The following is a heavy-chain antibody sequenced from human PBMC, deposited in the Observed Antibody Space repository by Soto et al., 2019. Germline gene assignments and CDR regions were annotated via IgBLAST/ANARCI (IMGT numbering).Heavy chain of an antibody. J-gene: IGHJ6*02. Sequence: GGSLRLSCAASGFTFSSYAMHWVRQAPGKGLEWVAVISYDGSNKYYADSVKGRFTISRDNSKNTLYLQMNSLRAEDTAVYYCARDRRGYSYGYGMDVWGQGTTVTVSS. CDR3: ARDRRGYSYGYGMDV. CDR1: GFTFSSYA. V-gene: IGHV3-30-3*01. D-gene: IGHD5-18*01. CDR2: ISYDGSNK.